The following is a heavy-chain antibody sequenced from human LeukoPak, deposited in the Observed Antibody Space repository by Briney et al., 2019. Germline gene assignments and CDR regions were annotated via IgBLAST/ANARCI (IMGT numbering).Heavy chain of an antibody. J-gene: IGHJ4*01. D-gene: IGHD2-21*01. CDR1: GGAINGYC. CDR2: IFYNGNT. V-gene: IGHV4-59*01. CDR3: ARYSSDHDGRHFEF. Sequence: SAGSLSVACAVSGGAINGYCRSWLRQPPGKGLERVGWIFYNGNTNYNSSLKSRLTMPVTASKYQFYLKLNSVAATAAALYYCARYSSDHDGRHFEFWGQRSLVTLSS.